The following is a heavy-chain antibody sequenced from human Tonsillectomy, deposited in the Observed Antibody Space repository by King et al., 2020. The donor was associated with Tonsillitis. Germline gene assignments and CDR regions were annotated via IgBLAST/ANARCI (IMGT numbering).Heavy chain of an antibody. CDR3: ARGSVSSGYYINPWPFDY. J-gene: IGHJ4*02. CDR1: GYTFTGYY. D-gene: IGHD3-22*01. V-gene: IGHV1-2*02. Sequence: VQLVESGAEVKKPGASVKVSCKASGYTFTGYYMHWVRQAPGQGLEWMGWINPNSGGTNYAQKFKGRVTMTRDTSISTAYMELSRLRSDDTAVYYCARGSVSSGYYINPWPFDYWGQGTLVTVSS. CDR2: INPNSGGT.